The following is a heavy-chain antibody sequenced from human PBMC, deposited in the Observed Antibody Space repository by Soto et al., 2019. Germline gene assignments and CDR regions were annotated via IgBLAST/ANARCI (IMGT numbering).Heavy chain of an antibody. CDR1: GFTFSSYG. Sequence: SLRLSCAASGFTFSSYGMHWFRQSPGKVLEWVAVIWYDGSNKYYADSVKGRFTISRDNSKNTLYLQMNSLRAEDTAVYYCARDVIAAAGSLGGDYFEYWGQGTLVTVSS. CDR3: ARDVIAAAGSLGGDYFEY. J-gene: IGHJ4*02. D-gene: IGHD6-13*01. CDR2: IWYDGSNK. V-gene: IGHV3-33*01.